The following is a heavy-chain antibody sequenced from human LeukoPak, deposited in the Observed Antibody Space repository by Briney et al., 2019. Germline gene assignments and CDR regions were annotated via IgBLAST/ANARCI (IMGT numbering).Heavy chain of an antibody. V-gene: IGHV4-34*01. D-gene: IGHD5-24*01. CDR3: ARGDGYRNLRYFQH. CDR2: INHSGRT. CDR1: GFTFRSYE. Sequence: GSLRLSCAASGFTFRSYEMNWVGQAPGKGLEWIGEINHSGRTNYNPSRRSRVTISVNTSKHQFSLKLSSVTAADTAVYYCARGDGYRNLRYFQHWGQGTLVTVSS. J-gene: IGHJ1*01.